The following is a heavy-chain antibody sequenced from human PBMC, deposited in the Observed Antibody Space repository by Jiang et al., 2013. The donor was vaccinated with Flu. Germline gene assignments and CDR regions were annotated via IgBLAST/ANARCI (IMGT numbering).Heavy chain of an antibody. Sequence: GAEVKKPGASVKVSCKASGYIFISFGISWVRQAPGQGLEWMGWIGPYNGDAKYAQRFQGRVTMSTDTSTNTAYMELRSLRSDDTAVYYCARDWYRVTGTVYASDIWGQGTKVTVSS. CDR2: IGPYNGDA. J-gene: IGHJ3*02. CDR1: GYIFISFG. D-gene: IGHD1-7*01. V-gene: IGHV1-18*01. CDR3: ARDWYRVTGTVYASDI.